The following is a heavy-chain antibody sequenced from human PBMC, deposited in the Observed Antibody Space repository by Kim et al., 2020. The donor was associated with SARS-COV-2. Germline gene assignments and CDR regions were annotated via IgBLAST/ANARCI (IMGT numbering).Heavy chain of an antibody. CDR1: GGSFSGYY. CDR3: ARGRAGVVPAPILGIGPHYDYFIMDV. V-gene: IGHV4-34*01. J-gene: IGHJ6*02. Sequence: SEILSLTCAVYGGSFSGYYWSWIRQPPGKGLEWIGEINHSGSTNYNPSLKSRVTISVDTSKNQFSLNLSSVTAADTAFYYCARGRAGVVPAPILGIGPHYDYFIMDVWGQGTTVTVSS. CDR2: INHSGST. D-gene: IGHD2-2*02.